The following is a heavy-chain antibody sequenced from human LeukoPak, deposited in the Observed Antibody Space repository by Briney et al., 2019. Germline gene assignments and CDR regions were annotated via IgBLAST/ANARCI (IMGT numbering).Heavy chain of an antibody. CDR2: ISSSSYT. Sequence: GGSLRLSCAASGFTFSDHYMSWIRQAPGKGLEWVSYISSSSYTNYADSVKGRFTISRDNAKNSLYLQMNSLRAEDTAVYYCAKTRPLDSSSWSHGDYWGQGTLVTVSS. D-gene: IGHD6-13*01. CDR3: AKTRPLDSSSWSHGDY. V-gene: IGHV3-11*06. J-gene: IGHJ4*02. CDR1: GFTFSDHY.